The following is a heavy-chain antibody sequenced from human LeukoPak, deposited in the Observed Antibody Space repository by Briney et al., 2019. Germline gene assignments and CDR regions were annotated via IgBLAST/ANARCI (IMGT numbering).Heavy chain of an antibody. CDR2: ISGSGGST. Sequence: PGGSLRLSCAASGFTFSSYAMSWVRQAPGKGLEWVSAISGSGGSTYYADSVKGRFTISRDNSKNTLYLQMNSLRAGDTAVYYCAKDLKVMISYYFDYWGQGTLVTVSS. J-gene: IGHJ4*02. CDR3: AKDLKVMISYYFDY. D-gene: IGHD3-16*01. V-gene: IGHV3-23*01. CDR1: GFTFSSYA.